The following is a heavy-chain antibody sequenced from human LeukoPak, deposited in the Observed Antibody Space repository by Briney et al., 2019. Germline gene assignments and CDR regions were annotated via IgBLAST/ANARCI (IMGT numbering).Heavy chain of an antibody. J-gene: IGHJ6*03. V-gene: IGHV4-61*02. CDR1: GGAISSGSYN. Sequence: SETLSLTCTVSGGAISSGSYNWSWIRQPAGKGLEWIGRIYTSGSTNYNPSLKSRVTISVDTSKNQFSLKLSSVTAADTAVYYCARDLEYYYYYYMDVRGKGTTVTVSS. CDR3: ARDLEYYYYYYMDV. CDR2: IYTSGST.